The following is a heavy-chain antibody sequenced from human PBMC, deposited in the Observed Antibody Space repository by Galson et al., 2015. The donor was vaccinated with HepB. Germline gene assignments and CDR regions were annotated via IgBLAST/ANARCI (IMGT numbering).Heavy chain of an antibody. CDR3: AVVVFGYFDY. CDR1: GYTFTNYY. Sequence: SVKVSCKASGYTFTNYYVSWVRQAPGQGLEWIGLINPLGGSTVYADQFQDRVTMTNDTSTDTAYLELNSLRLDDTAIYDCAVVVFGYFDYWGQGTLVTVSS. J-gene: IGHJ4*02. D-gene: IGHD3-22*01. V-gene: IGHV1-46*03. CDR2: INPLGGST.